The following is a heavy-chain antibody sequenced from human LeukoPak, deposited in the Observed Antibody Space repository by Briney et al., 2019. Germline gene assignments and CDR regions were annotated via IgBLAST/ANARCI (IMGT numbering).Heavy chain of an antibody. CDR2: ICAYNGNT. J-gene: IGHJ4*02. Sequence: ASVKVSCKASGYTLTSYGISGVRQAPGRGREWMGWICAYNGNTNYAQKLQGRVTMTTDTSTSTAYMELRSLRSDDTAVYYCARDQIFVGELLDYWGQGTLVTVSS. CDR3: ARDQIFVGELLDY. D-gene: IGHD1-26*01. CDR1: GYTLTSYG. V-gene: IGHV1-18*01.